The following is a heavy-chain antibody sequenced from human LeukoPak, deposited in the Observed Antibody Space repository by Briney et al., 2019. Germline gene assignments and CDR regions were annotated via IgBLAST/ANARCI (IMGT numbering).Heavy chain of an antibody. J-gene: IGHJ3*02. CDR2: IYYSGST. D-gene: IGHD3-3*01. V-gene: IGHV4-59*01. Sequence: SETLSLTCTVSGGSISSYYWSWIRQPPRKGLEWVGYIYYSGSTNYNPSLKSRVTISVATPKNQFSLKLSSVTAADTAVYYCARRITIFGVAPRAFDIWGQGTMVTVSS. CDR1: GGSISSYY. CDR3: ARRITIFGVAPRAFDI.